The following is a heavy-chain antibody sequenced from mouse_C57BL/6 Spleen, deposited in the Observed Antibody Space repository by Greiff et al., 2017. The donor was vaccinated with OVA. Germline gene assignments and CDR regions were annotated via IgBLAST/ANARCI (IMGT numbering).Heavy chain of an antibody. D-gene: IGHD4-1*01. CDR3: AREELGWYFDV. V-gene: IGHV1-80*01. J-gene: IGHJ1*03. CDR1: GYAFSSYW. Sequence: QVHVKQSGAELVKPGASVKISCKASGYAFSSYWMNWVKQRPGKGLEWIGQIYPGDGDTNYNGKFKGKATLTADKSSSTAYMQLSSLTSEDSAVYFCAREELGWYFDVWGTGTTVTVSS. CDR2: IYPGDGDT.